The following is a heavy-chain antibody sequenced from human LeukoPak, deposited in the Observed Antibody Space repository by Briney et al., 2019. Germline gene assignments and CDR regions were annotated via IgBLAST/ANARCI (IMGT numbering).Heavy chain of an antibody. D-gene: IGHD2-2*01. Sequence: PGGSLRLSCATSGFSFSSYAMSWVRQAPGKGLEWVSTITGSGGTTYYADFVKGRFTISRDNSKNTLFLQMNSLRAEDTAIYFCAKRFCSTTNCYLSQSYFFDFWGQGILVTVSS. CDR2: ITGSGGTT. CDR1: GFSFSSYA. J-gene: IGHJ4*02. V-gene: IGHV3-23*01. CDR3: AKRFCSTTNCYLSQSYFFDF.